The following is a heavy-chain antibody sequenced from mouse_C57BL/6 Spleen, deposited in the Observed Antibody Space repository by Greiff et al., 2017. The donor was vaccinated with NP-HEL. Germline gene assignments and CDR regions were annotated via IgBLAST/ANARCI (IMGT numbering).Heavy chain of an antibody. J-gene: IGHJ2*01. Sequence: VQLQQSGAELVRPGASVTLSCKASGYTFTDYEMHWVKQTPVHGLEWIGAIDPETGGTAYNQKFKGKAILTADKSSSTAYMELRSLTSEDSAVYYCTRGGMPYYFDYWGQGTTLTVSS. CDR2: IDPETGGT. V-gene: IGHV1-15*01. CDR1: GYTFTDYE. CDR3: TRGGMPYYFDY.